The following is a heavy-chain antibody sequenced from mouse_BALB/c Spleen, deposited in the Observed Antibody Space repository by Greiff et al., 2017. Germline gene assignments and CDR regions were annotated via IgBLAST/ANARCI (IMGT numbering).Heavy chain of an antibody. CDR3: ASTVVAPFDY. Sequence: EVKLQESGAELVKPGASVKLSCTASGFNIKDTYMHWVKQRPEQGLEWIGRIDPANGNTKYDPKFQGKATITADTSSNTAYLQLSSLTSEDTAVYYCASTVVAPFDYWGQGTTLTVSS. CDR1: GFNIKDTY. CDR2: IDPANGNT. D-gene: IGHD1-1*01. V-gene: IGHV14-3*02. J-gene: IGHJ2*01.